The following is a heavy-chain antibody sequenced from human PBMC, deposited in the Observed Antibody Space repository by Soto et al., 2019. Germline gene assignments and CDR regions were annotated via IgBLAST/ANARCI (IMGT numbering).Heavy chain of an antibody. V-gene: IGHV4-31*03. CDR2: IYYSGST. D-gene: IGHD3-22*01. Sequence: QVQLQESGPGLVKPSQTLSLTCTVSGGSISSGGYYWSWIRQHPGKGLEWIGYIYYSGSTYYNPSLTRRGTISVDTSKNQFSLKLSSVTAADTAVYYCAREGDDSSGYTPLSWGQGTLVTVSS. CDR1: GGSISSGGYY. CDR3: AREGDDSSGYTPLS. J-gene: IGHJ4*02.